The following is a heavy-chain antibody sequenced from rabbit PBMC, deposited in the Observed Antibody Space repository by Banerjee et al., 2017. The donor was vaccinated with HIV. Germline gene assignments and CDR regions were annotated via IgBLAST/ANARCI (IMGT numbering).Heavy chain of an antibody. CDR1: GFSFSTIYY. V-gene: IGHV1S45*01. D-gene: IGHD1-1*01. J-gene: IGHJ4*01. CDR3: ARAFNGDWGYYGL. CDR2: IYTGSSGYT. Sequence: QEQLVESGGGLVKPGASLTLTCTASGFSFSTIYYMCWVRQAPGKGLEWIECIYTGSSGYTYYASWAKGRFTISETSSTTVTLQVTSLTAADTAKYFCARAFNGDWGYYGLWGPGTLVTVS.